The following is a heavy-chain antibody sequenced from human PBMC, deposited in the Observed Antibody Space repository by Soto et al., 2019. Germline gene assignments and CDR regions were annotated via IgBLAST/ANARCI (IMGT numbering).Heavy chain of an antibody. CDR3: ARVKGVAGPFDY. J-gene: IGHJ4*02. CDR1: GFTFSSYA. D-gene: IGHD6-19*01. CDR2: ISYDGSNK. Sequence: PGGSLRLSCAASGFTFSSYAMHWVRQAPGKGLEWVAVISYDGSNKYYADSVKGRFTISRDNSKNTLYLQMNSLRAEDTAVYYCARVKGVAGPFDYWGQGTLVTVPS. V-gene: IGHV3-30-3*01.